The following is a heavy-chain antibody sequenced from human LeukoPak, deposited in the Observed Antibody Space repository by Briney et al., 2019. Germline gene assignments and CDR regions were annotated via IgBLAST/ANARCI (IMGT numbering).Heavy chain of an antibody. V-gene: IGHV4-4*07. J-gene: IGHJ4*02. CDR2: IYSSGST. Sequence: SETLSLTCTVSGGSISGYYWSWIRQPAGKGLEWIGRIYSSGSTNYNPSLKSPVTMSVDTSKKQFSLKQNSVTAADTAVYFCARERYNTGWYSDYWGQGTLVTVSS. CDR1: GGSISGYY. CDR3: ARERYNTGWYSDY. D-gene: IGHD6-19*01.